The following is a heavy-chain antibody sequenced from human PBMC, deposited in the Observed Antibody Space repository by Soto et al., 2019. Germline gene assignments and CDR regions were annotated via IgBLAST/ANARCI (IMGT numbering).Heavy chain of an antibody. J-gene: IGHJ4*02. CDR1: GGTFSSYA. CDR2: IIPIFGTA. Sequence: GASVKVSCKASGGTFSSYAISWVRQAPGQGLECMGGIIPIFGTANYAQKFQGRVTITADESTSTAYMELSSLRSEDTAVYYCARAREKYGSGSYLPSDYWGQGTLVTVSS. D-gene: IGHD3-10*01. CDR3: ARAREKYGSGSYLPSDY. V-gene: IGHV1-69*13.